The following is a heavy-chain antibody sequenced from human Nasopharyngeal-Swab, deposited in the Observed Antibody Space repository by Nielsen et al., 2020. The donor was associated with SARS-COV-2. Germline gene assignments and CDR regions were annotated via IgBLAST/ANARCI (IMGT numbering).Heavy chain of an antibody. CDR1: GFTFSSYA. V-gene: IGHV3-23*01. CDR2: ISGSTT. J-gene: IGHJ4*02. Sequence: GGSLRLSCAASGFTFSSYAMSWVRQAPGKGLECVSAISGSTTYYADSVKGRFTISRDNSKNTLYLQMNSLRAEDTAVYYCAKDVNGYSSSPHFDYWGQGTLATVSS. D-gene: IGHD6-6*01. CDR3: AKDVNGYSSSPHFDY.